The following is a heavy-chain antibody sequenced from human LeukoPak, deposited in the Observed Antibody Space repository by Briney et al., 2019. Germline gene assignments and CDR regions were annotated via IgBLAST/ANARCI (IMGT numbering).Heavy chain of an antibody. Sequence: GESLKISCKGSGYSFTSYWIVWVRQMPGKGLEWLGIIYPGDSDTTYSPSFQGQVTISADKSISTAYLQWRSLKASDTAMYHCARVGDGYFDYWGQGTLVTVSS. CDR2: IYPGDSDT. J-gene: IGHJ4*02. V-gene: IGHV5-51*01. D-gene: IGHD3-3*01. CDR1: GYSFTSYW. CDR3: ARVGDGYFDY.